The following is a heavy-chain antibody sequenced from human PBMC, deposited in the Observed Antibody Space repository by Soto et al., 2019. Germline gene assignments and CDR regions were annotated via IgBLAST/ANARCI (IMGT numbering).Heavy chain of an antibody. D-gene: IGHD4-17*01. Sequence: GGSLRLSCAASGFTFSNAWINWVRQAPGKGLEWVANIRSDGSATYYIDSVKGRFTISRDNANNFLFLEMNSLRAEDTAVYYCADYNYGDSNAFDVWGQGTMVTVSS. CDR1: GFTFSNAW. CDR3: ADYNYGDSNAFDV. V-gene: IGHV3-7*01. CDR2: IRSDGSAT. J-gene: IGHJ3*01.